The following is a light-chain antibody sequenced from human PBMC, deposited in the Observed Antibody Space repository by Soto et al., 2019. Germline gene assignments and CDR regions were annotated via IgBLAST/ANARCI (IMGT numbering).Light chain of an antibody. CDR1: SSDVGSYKL. CDR2: EVS. J-gene: IGLJ1*01. Sequence: QSVLSQPASVSGSPGQSIPIFCTGNSSDVGSYKLVFWYQQHPGIAPKLMIYEVSKRPAGCSNRCSGSKSGNTDSLTISGLQAEDEADYYCCSYPGSRTFRVLGTGTTVT. V-gene: IGLV2-23*02. CDR3: CSYPGSRTFRV.